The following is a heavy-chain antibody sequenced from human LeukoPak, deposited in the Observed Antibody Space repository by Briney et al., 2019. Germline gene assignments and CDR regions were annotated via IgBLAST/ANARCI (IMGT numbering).Heavy chain of an antibody. D-gene: IGHD6-13*01. V-gene: IGHV1-2*04. CDR3: ASVTSGAAAGSLHSPSFDY. CDR2: INPNSGGT. Sequence: ASVTVSCKASGYSFTGYYMHWVRQAPGQGLEWMGWINPNSGGTNYAQKFQGWVTMTRDTSISTAYMELSRLRSDDTAVYYCASVTSGAAAGSLHSPSFDYWGQGTLVTVSS. CDR1: GYSFTGYY. J-gene: IGHJ4*02.